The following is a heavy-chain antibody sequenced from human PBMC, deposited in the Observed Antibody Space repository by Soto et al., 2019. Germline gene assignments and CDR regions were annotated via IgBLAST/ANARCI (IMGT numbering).Heavy chain of an antibody. CDR3: AKDYYDSSGYYWPPIDY. D-gene: IGHD3-22*01. Sequence: GGSLRLSCAASGFTFSSYDMHWVRQATGKGLEWVSAIGTAGDTYYPGSVKGRFTISRENAKNTLYLQMNSLRAEDTAVYYCAKDYYDSSGYYWPPIDYWGQGTLVTGSS. J-gene: IGHJ4*02. CDR2: IGTAGDT. V-gene: IGHV3-13*01. CDR1: GFTFSSYD.